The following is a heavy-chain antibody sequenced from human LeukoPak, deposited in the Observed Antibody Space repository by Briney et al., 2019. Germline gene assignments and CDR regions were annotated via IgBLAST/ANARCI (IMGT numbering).Heavy chain of an antibody. CDR3: ARAEQWLVRPDFDY. CDR1: GYTFTSYA. CDR2: INTNTGNP. Sequence: ASVKVSCKASGYTFTSYAMNWVRQAPGQGLEWMGWINTNTGNPTYAQGFTGRFVFSLDTSVSTAYLQISSLKAEDTAVHYCARAEQWLVRPDFDYWGQGTLVTVSS. V-gene: IGHV7-4-1*02. D-gene: IGHD6-19*01. J-gene: IGHJ4*02.